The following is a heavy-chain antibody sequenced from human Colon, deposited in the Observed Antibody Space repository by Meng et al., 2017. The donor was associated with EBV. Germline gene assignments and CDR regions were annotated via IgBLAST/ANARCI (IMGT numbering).Heavy chain of an antibody. Sequence: QVQLQQWGAGLLKPSGTLSLTCAVYGGSFSGYYWTWIRQPPGKGLEWIGEINHSGSTNYNPSLKSRVTISVDTSKNQFSLKVTSVTAADTAVYYCARYRLQNDYGDQLYYFDYLGQGSLVTVAS. CDR2: INHSGST. CDR3: ARYRLQNDYGDQLYYFDY. CDR1: GGSFSGYY. D-gene: IGHD4-17*01. J-gene: IGHJ4*02. V-gene: IGHV4-34*01.